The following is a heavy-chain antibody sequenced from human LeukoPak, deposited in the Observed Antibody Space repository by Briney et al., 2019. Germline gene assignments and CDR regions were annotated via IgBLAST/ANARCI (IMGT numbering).Heavy chain of an antibody. J-gene: IGHJ4*02. Sequence: ASVKVSCKSSGSTFTNYGITWVLQAPGQGLEWMGWISAYNGNTNYAQKFQGRVTMTTDTSTSTAYMEVRSLRSDDTAIYYCARVCHWDIDNTRGDPFDYWGQGTLVTVSS. CDR3: ARVCHWDIDNTRGDPFDY. V-gene: IGHV1-18*01. D-gene: IGHD2-15*01. CDR2: ISAYNGNT. CDR1: GSTFTNYG.